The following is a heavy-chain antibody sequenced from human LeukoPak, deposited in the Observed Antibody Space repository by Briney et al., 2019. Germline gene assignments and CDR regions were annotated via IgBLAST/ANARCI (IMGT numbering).Heavy chain of an antibody. D-gene: IGHD5-18*01. CDR3: ARSLVDTAMVDY. CDR1: GGSISIYH. CDR2: IYYSGST. V-gene: IGHV4-59*08. J-gene: IGHJ4*02. Sequence: PSETLSLTCTVSGGSISIYHWSWIRQPPGKGLEWIGYIYYSGSTNYNPSLKSRVTISVDTSKNQFSLKLSSVTAADTAVYYCARSLVDTAMVDYWGQGTLVTVSS.